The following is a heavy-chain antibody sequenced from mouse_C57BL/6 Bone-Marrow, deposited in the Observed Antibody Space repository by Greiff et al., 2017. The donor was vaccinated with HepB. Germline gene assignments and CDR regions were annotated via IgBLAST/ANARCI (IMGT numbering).Heavy chain of an antibody. J-gene: IGHJ3*01. D-gene: IGHD3-2*02. CDR1: GFTFSDFY. CDR3: ARDAWKRLGPWFAY. CDR2: SRNKANDYTT. V-gene: IGHV7-1*01. Sequence: EVKLVESGGGLVQSGRSLRLSCATSGFTFSDFYMEWVRQAPGKGLEWIAASRNKANDYTTEYSASVKGRFIVSRDTSQSILYLQMNALRAEDTAIYYCARDAWKRLGPWFAYWGQGTLVTVSA.